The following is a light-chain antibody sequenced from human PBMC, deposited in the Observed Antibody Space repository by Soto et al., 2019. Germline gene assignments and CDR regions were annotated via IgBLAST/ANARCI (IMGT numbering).Light chain of an antibody. CDR1: SSDVGGYNY. CDR3: SAYTSRITLDV. Sequence: QSVLTQPASVSGSPGQSITISCTGASSDVGGYNYVSWYQQHAGKAPKLILYEVSSRPSGVSNRFSGSKPGNTASLTISGLQAEDEAHYYCSAYTSRITLDVFGNGTKVTV. CDR2: EVS. V-gene: IGLV2-14*01. J-gene: IGLJ1*01.